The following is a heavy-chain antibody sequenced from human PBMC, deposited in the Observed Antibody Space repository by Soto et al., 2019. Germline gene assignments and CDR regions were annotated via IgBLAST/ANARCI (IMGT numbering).Heavy chain of an antibody. Sequence: SETLSLTCTVSGGSIGDYYWNWIRQPPGKGLEWIGYIYDSGSTNYNPSLKSRVTISVDTSKNQFSLKLSSVTAADTAVYYCGRHGLVPIDYWGQGTLVTVSS. D-gene: IGHD2-8*02. CDR1: GGSIGDYY. CDR2: IYDSGST. CDR3: GRHGLVPIDY. J-gene: IGHJ4*02. V-gene: IGHV4-59*08.